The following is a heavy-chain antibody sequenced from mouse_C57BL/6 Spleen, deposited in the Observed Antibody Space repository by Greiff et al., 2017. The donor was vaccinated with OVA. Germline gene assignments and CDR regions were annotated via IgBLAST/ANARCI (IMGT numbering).Heavy chain of an antibody. Sequence: QVQLQQPGTELVKPGASVKLSCKASGYTFTSYWMHWVKQRPGQGLEWIGNINPSNGGTNYNEKFKSKATLTVDKASSTAYMQLSSLTSDDSAVYYCARTRYDYDYFDYWGQGTTLTVSS. J-gene: IGHJ2*01. V-gene: IGHV1-53*01. CDR1: GYTFTSYW. CDR2: INPSNGGT. D-gene: IGHD2-4*01. CDR3: ARTRYDYDYFDY.